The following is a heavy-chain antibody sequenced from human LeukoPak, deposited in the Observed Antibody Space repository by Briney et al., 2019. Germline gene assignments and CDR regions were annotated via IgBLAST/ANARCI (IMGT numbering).Heavy chain of an antibody. D-gene: IGHD2-8*02. Sequence: GGSLRLSCTVSGFTVSSDSMSWVRQAPGRGLQWVASMKGDGSHIYYVDSVKGRFTISRDNARNSLYLQMNSLRAEDTAVYYCARLFGGVTTFDYWGQGALVTVSS. V-gene: IGHV3-7*01. J-gene: IGHJ4*02. CDR2: MKGDGSHI. CDR1: GFTVSSDS. CDR3: ARLFGGVTTFDY.